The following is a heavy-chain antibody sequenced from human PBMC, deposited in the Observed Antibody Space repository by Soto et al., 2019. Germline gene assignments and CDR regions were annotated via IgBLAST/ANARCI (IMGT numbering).Heavy chain of an antibody. CDR1: GFTFSNYW. CDR2: IKQDGSEK. V-gene: IGHV3-7*01. Sequence: SLRLSCAASGFTFSNYWLSWVRQAPEKGLQWVANIKQDGSEKYYVDSVKGRFTISRDNAKNSLYLQMNSLRAEDTAIYYCARRLYSRGVGYFDYWGQGAPVTVSS. D-gene: IGHD2-21*01. J-gene: IGHJ4*02. CDR3: ARRLYSRGVGYFDY.